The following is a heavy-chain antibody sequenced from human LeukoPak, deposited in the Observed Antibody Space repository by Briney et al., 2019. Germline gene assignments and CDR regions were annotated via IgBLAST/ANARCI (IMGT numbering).Heavy chain of an antibody. CDR3: ARAYSGTYGLGYYYMDV. Sequence: GGSLRLSCAASGFTFSSFSMSWVRQAPGKGLEWVSSISSSSTSYIYYADSVKGRFTISRDNAKNSLYLQMNSLRAEDTAVYYCARAYSGTYGLGYYYMDVWGKGTTVTVSS. D-gene: IGHD1-26*01. CDR1: GFTFSSFS. J-gene: IGHJ6*03. CDR2: ISSSSTSYI. V-gene: IGHV3-21*01.